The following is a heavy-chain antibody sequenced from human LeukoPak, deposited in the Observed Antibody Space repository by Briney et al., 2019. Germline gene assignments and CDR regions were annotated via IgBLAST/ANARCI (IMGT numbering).Heavy chain of an antibody. CDR1: GYTFTGYY. D-gene: IGHD4-17*01. V-gene: IGHV1-2*02. CDR3: ATESTVTTYYYYMDV. CDR2: INPNSGGT. J-gene: IGHJ6*03. Sequence: ASVKASCKASGYTFTGYYMHWVRQAPGQGLEWMGWINPNSGGTNYAQKFQGRVAMTRDTSISTAYMELSRLRSDDTAVYYCATESTVTTYYYYMDVWGKGTTVTISS.